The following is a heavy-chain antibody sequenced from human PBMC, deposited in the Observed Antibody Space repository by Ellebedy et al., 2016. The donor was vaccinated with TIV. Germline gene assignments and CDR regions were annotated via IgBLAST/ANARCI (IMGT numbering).Heavy chain of an antibody. CDR1: GDSISGHY. J-gene: IGHJ4*02. CDR2: IYYNGNT. CDR3: ARGGASSKYFDL. Sequence: MPSETLSLTCTVSGDSISGHYWSWIRQSPGKGLEWIGYIYYNGNTNYDPSLKSPVIMSVDTSNNQFSLKLNSVTAADTAVYYCARGGASSKYFDLWGQGTLVTVSS. V-gene: IGHV4-59*11.